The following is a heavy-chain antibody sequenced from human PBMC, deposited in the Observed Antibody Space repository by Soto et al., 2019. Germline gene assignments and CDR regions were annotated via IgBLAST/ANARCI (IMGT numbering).Heavy chain of an antibody. Sequence: KASETLSLTCVVSGYSINSGYYCGWSRQPPGKGLEWIGSFHHSGSTSYKPSLKSRVTISVDTSKNQFSLILTSVTAADTAVYYCARVSDGLDVWGQGTTVTVSS. CDR3: ARVSDGLDV. J-gene: IGHJ6*02. CDR1: GYSINSGYY. CDR2: FHHSGST. V-gene: IGHV4-38-2*01. D-gene: IGHD3-16*02.